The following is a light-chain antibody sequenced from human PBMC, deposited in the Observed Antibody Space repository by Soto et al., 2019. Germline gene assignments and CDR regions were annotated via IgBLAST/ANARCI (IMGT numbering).Light chain of an antibody. CDR1: SSNIGAGYN. CDR2: GNS. V-gene: IGLV1-40*01. CDR3: QSYDSSLSGVV. Sequence: QSVLTQPPSVSGAPGQRVTISCTGSSSNIGAGYNVHWYQQLPGTDPKLLIYGNSNRPSGVPYRFSGSKSGTSASLAITGLQAEDEADYYCQSYDSSLSGVVFGGGTKLTVL. J-gene: IGLJ2*01.